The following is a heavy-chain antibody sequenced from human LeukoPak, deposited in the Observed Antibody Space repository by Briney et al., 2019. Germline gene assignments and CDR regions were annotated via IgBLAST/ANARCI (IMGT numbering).Heavy chain of an antibody. CDR3: ARDTTPKYYYDSSGYYWFGAFDI. Sequence: PSETLSLTCTVSGGSISSYYWSWIRQPPGKGLEWIGYIYYSGSTNYNPSLKSRVTISVDTSKNQFSLKLSSVTAADTAVYYCARDTTPKYYYDSSGYYWFGAFDIWGQGTMVTVS. CDR1: GGSISSYY. D-gene: IGHD3-22*01. CDR2: IYYSGST. J-gene: IGHJ3*02. V-gene: IGHV4-59*01.